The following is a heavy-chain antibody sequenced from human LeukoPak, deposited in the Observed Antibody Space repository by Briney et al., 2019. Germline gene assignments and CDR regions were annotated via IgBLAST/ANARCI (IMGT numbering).Heavy chain of an antibody. D-gene: IGHD4-17*01. CDR3: ASGDNYGDYGTIDY. J-gene: IGHJ4*02. CDR1: ALTFNSCG. V-gene: IGHV3-30*02. Sequence: PGGSLRLSCAASALTFNSCGMHWVRQAPGKGLEWVAFIRNDGSNSHYADSVKGRFTISRDNSKNTLYLQMNSVRAEDTAVYYCASGDNYGDYGTIDYWGQGTLVTVSS. CDR2: IRNDGSNS.